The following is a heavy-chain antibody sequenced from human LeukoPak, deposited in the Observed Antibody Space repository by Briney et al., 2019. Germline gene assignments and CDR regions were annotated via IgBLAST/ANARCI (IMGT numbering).Heavy chain of an antibody. J-gene: IGHJ3*02. CDR1: GGSISSGGYS. CDR3: ARGGDYYYDSSGYLDAFDI. CDR2: IYHSGST. V-gene: IGHV4-30-2*01. D-gene: IGHD3-22*01. Sequence: SETLSLTCAVSGGSISSGGYSWSWIRQPPGKGLEWIGYIYHSGSTYYNLSLKSRVTISVDRSKNQFSLKLSSVTAADTAVYYCARGGDYYYDSSGYLDAFDIWGQGTMVTVSS.